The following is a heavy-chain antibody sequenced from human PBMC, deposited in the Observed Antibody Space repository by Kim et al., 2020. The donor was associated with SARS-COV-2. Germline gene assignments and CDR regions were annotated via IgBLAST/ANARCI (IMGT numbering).Heavy chain of an antibody. CDR2: IYYSGST. Sequence: SETLSLTCTVSGGSISSSSYYWGWIRQPPGKGLEWIGSIYYSGSTYYNPSLKSRVTISVDTSKNQFSLKLSSVTAADTAVYYCASRPAANLYYYYYMYV. CDR3: ASRPAANLYYYYYMYV. CDR1: GGSISSSSYY. V-gene: IGHV4-39*01. J-gene: IGHJ6*03. D-gene: IGHD2-2*01.